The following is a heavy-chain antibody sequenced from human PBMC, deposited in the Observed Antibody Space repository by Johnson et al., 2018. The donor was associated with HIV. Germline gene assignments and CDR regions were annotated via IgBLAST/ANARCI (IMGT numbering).Heavy chain of an antibody. Sequence: QVQLVESGGGLVKPGGFLRLSCAASGFPFSSYGMHWVRQAPGKGLEWVAVTSYDGSNKYYADSVKGRFTISRDNSKNTLYLQMNSLRAEDTAVYYCARAGAVVITTEDAFDIWGQGTMVTVSS. CDR2: TSYDGSNK. V-gene: IGHV3-30*03. CDR1: GFPFSSYG. D-gene: IGHD3-22*01. J-gene: IGHJ3*02. CDR3: ARAGAVVITTEDAFDI.